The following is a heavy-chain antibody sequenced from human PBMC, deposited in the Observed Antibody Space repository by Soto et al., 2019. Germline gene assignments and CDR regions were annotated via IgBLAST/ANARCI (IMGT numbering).Heavy chain of an antibody. CDR3: ARPRDVYCSSTSCYYPAGWFDP. CDR2: IYYSGST. V-gene: IGHV4-39*01. J-gene: IGHJ5*02. CDR1: GGSISSSSYY. Sequence: SETLSLTCTVSGGSISSSSYYWGWIRQPPGKGLEWIGSIYYSGSTYYNPSLKSRDTISVDTSKNQFSLKLSSVTAADTAVYYCARPRDVYCSSTSCYYPAGWFDPWGQGTLVTVSS. D-gene: IGHD2-2*01.